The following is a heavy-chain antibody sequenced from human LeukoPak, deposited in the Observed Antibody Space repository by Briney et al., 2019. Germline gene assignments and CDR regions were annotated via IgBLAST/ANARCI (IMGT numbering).Heavy chain of an antibody. Sequence: ASVKVSCKASGYTFTGYYMHWVRQAPGQGLEWMGWINPNSGGTNYAQKFQGRVTMTRDTSISTAYMELSRLRSDDTAVYYCARGVTGGSYYGSGSYYLTNWFDPWGQGTLVTVSS. D-gene: IGHD3-10*01. V-gene: IGHV1-2*02. CDR2: INPNSGGT. J-gene: IGHJ5*02. CDR3: ARGVTGGSYYGSGSYYLTNWFDP. CDR1: GYTFTGYY.